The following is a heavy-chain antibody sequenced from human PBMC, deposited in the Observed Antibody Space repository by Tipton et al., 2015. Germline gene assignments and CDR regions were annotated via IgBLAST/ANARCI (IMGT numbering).Heavy chain of an antibody. CDR3: ARHRPYSSSGADYFDY. D-gene: IGHD6-6*01. V-gene: IGHV4-39*01. J-gene: IGHJ4*02. Sequence: TLSLTCTVSGGSIRRSSYYWGWIRQPPGKGLEWIGSIYYSGSTYYNPSLKSRVTISVDTSKNQFSLKLSSVTAADTAVYYCARHRPYSSSGADYFDYWGQGTLVTVSS. CDR2: IYYSGST. CDR1: GGSIRRSSYY.